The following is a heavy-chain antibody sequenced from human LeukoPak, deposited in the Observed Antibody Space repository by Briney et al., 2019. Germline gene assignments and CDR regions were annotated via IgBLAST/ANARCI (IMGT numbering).Heavy chain of an antibody. Sequence: SGTLSLTCTVSGGSISSSSYYWGWIRQPPGKGLEWIGSIYYSGSTYYNPSLKSRVTISVDTSKNQFSLKLSSVTAADTAVYYCARGVVVTKTGGAFDIWGQGTMVTVSS. J-gene: IGHJ3*02. D-gene: IGHD2-21*01. CDR3: ARGVVVTKTGGAFDI. CDR1: GGSISSSSYY. V-gene: IGHV4-39*01. CDR2: IYYSGST.